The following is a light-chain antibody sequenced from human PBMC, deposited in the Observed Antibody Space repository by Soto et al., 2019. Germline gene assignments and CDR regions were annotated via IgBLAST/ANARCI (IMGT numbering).Light chain of an antibody. Sequence: EIVMTQSPATVSVSPGERATLSCRATQSVGSSLAWYQQKPGQAPRLLIYGASTRASGIPARFSGSGSGTEFPLTISSLQSEDFAVYYCQQYSNWPPITFGQGTRLEIK. J-gene: IGKJ5*01. CDR2: GAS. CDR1: QSVGSS. CDR3: QQYSNWPPIT. V-gene: IGKV3-15*01.